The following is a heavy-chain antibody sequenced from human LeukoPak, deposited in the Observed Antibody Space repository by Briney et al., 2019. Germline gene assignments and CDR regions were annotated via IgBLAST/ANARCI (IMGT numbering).Heavy chain of an antibody. CDR2: MNPNSGNT. CDR3: ARFLDDYYYMDV. Sequence: ASVKVSCKASGYTFTNYDINWVRQAPGQGLEWVGRMNPNSGNTGYAQKFQGRVTITADKSTSTAYMELSSLRSEDTAVYYCARFLDDYYYMDVWGKGTTVTVSS. V-gene: IGHV1-8*03. D-gene: IGHD3-3*01. J-gene: IGHJ6*03. CDR1: GYTFTNYD.